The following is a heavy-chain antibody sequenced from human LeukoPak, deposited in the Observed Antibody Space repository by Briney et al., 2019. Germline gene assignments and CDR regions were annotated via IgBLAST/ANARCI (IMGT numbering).Heavy chain of an antibody. J-gene: IGHJ6*03. D-gene: IGHD5-24*01. Sequence: SETLSLTCTVSGGSISSYYWSWIRQPAGKGREGIGRIYTSGSTNYNPSLKRRVTMSVDTSKNQFSLKLSSVTAADTAVYYCARSPRDATSRYYYYYYMDVWGKGTTVTVSS. CDR3: ARSPRDATSRYYYYYYMDV. CDR1: GGSISSYY. CDR2: IYTSGST. V-gene: IGHV4-4*07.